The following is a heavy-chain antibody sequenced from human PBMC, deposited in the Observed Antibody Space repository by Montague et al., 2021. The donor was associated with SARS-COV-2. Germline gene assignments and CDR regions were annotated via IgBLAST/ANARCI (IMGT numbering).Heavy chain of an antibody. D-gene: IGHD3-22*01. V-gene: IGHV4-34*01. CDR1: GGSFSDNF. CDR2: INHRGTS. Sequence: SETLSLTCAVSGGSFSDNFWSWICQPPGKGLEWIGEINHRGTSNYNSSLKSRVSISVDTSRNEFSLYLGSVTAADTAVYYCARGRQHFNMIVVVMTGGEYYFDYWGQGILVTVSS. J-gene: IGHJ4*02. CDR3: ARGRQHFNMIVVVMTGGEYYFDY.